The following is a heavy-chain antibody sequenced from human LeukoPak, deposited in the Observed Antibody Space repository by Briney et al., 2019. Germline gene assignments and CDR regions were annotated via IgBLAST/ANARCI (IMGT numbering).Heavy chain of an antibody. D-gene: IGHD6-6*01. CDR1: GVSISNKSHY. CDR3: ARQGIAARLIDY. J-gene: IGHJ4*02. Sequence: PSETLSRTCTVSGVSISNKSHYWSWIRQPPGKGLEWIGYIYYSGSTNYNPSLKSRVTISVDTSKNQFSLKLSSVTAADTAVYYCARQGIAARLIDYWGQGTLVTVSS. CDR2: IYYSGST. V-gene: IGHV4-61*05.